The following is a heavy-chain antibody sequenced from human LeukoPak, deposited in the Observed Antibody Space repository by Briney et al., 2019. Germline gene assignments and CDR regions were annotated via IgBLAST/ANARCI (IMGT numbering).Heavy chain of an antibody. CDR1: GGSISSYY. V-gene: IGHV4-59*01. CDR3: ARGRNWNDSYFDY. J-gene: IGHJ4*02. CDR2: IYYSGST. D-gene: IGHD1-20*01. Sequence: SETLSLTCTVSGGSISSYYWSWIRQPPGQGLEWIGYIYYSGSTNYNPSLKSRITISVDTSKNQFSLKLSSVTAADTAVYYCARGRNWNDSYFDYWGQGTLVTVSS.